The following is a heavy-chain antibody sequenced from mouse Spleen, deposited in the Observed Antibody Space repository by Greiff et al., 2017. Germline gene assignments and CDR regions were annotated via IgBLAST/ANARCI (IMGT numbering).Heavy chain of an antibody. CDR3: TREGGTGYYFDY. Sequence: DVMLVESGEGLVKPGGSLKLSCAASGFTFSSYAMSWVRQTPEKRLEWVAYISSGGDYIYYADTVKGRFTISRDNARNTLYLQMSSLKSEDTAMYYCTREGGTGYYFDYWGQGTTLTVSS. V-gene: IGHV5-9-1*02. CDR1: GFTFSSYA. J-gene: IGHJ2*01. D-gene: IGHD3-3*01. CDR2: ISSGGDYI.